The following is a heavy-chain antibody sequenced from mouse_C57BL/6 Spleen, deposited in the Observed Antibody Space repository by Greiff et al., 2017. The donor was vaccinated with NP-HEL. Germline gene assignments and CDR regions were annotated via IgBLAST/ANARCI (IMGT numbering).Heavy chain of an antibody. Sequence: VKLQQPGTELVKPGASVKLSCKASGYTFTSYWMHWVKQRPGQGLEWIGNINPSNGGTNYNEKFKSKATLTVDKSSSTAYMQLSSLTSEDSAVYYCARSYSNYFYYFDYWGQGTTLTVSS. CDR2: INPSNGGT. V-gene: IGHV1-53*01. D-gene: IGHD2-5*01. CDR3: ARSYSNYFYYFDY. CDR1: GYTFTSYW. J-gene: IGHJ2*01.